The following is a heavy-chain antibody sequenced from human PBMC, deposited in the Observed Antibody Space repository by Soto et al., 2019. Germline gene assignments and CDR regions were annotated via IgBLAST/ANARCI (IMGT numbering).Heavy chain of an antibody. CDR3: AKDPRGYSYDTLFDY. Sequence: QVQLVESGGGVVQPGRSLRLSCAASGFTFSSYGMHWVRQAPGKGLEWVAVISYDGSNKYYADSVKGRFTISRDNSKNTLDLQMTGLRAEDTAVYYCAKDPRGYSYDTLFDYWGQGTMVTVSS. V-gene: IGHV3-30*18. J-gene: IGHJ4*02. D-gene: IGHD5-18*01. CDR1: GFTFSSYG. CDR2: ISYDGSNK.